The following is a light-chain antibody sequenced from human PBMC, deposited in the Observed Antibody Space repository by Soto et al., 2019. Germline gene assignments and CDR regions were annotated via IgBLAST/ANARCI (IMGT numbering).Light chain of an antibody. V-gene: IGLV2-11*01. J-gene: IGLJ3*02. CDR2: DVI. CDR3: CSCAGSYTWV. CDR1: SSDVGDYNY. Sequence: QSALTQPRSVSESPGQSVTISCTGTSSDVGDYNYVSWYQQHPGTAPKLMIYDVIKRPSGVPDRFSGSKSGNTASLTISGLQAEDEADYYCCSCAGSYTWVFGGGTKVTVL.